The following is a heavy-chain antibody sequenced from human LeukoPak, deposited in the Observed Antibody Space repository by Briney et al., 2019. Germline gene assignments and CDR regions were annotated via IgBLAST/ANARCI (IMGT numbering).Heavy chain of an antibody. CDR3: AKGTDYGDYPDC. CDR2: ISGSGGST. Sequence: GGSLRLSCAASGFTFSSYAMSWVRQTPGKGLEWVSAISGSGGSTYYADSVKGRFTISRDNSKNTLYLQMNSLRAEGTAVYYCAKGTDYGDYPDCWGQGTLVTVSS. J-gene: IGHJ4*02. CDR1: GFTFSSYA. D-gene: IGHD4-17*01. V-gene: IGHV3-23*01.